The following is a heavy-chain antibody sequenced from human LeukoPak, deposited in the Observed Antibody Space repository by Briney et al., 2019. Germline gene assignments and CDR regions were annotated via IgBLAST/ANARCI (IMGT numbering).Heavy chain of an antibody. CDR3: AKDRAATYYYGMDV. V-gene: IGHV3-9*01. CDR2: VTWNSNAR. J-gene: IGHJ6*02. Sequence: GGSLRLSCAASGFTFDDYALHWVQQAPGKGLEWVAGVTWNSNARGYADSVKGRFTITRDNAKNSLYLQMNSLRAEDTALYYCAKDRAATYYYGMDVWGQGTTVTVS. D-gene: IGHD1-26*01. CDR1: GFTFDDYA.